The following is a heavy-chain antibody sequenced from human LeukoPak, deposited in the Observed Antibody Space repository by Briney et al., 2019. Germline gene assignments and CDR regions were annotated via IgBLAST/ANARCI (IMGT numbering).Heavy chain of an antibody. CDR1: GYSISIAYY. CDR2: IFRGGST. J-gene: IGHJ4*02. D-gene: IGHD3-3*01. V-gene: IGHV4-38-2*01. CDR3: ARYDSRGSGSTQLEY. Sequence: SETLSLTCAVSGYSISIAYYWGWIRQPPGKGLEWIGRIFRGGSTSYNPTLKSRLTMSMDTSKNQFSLQLTSVTAADTAVYYCARYDSRGSGSTQLEYWGQGILVTISS.